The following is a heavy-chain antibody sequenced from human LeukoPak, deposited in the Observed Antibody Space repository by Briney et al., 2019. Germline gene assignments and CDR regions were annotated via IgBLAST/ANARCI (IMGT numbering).Heavy chain of an antibody. CDR1: GFTFSIYA. CDR3: AAPNRGGNSWYELHY. CDR2: ISGSGGST. Sequence: SGGSLRLSCAASGFTFSIYAMTWVRQAPGKGLEWVSIISGSGGSTYYADSVEGRFTISRDNSKNTLYLQMNSLRAEDTAVYYCAAPNRGGNSWYELHYWGQGTLVTVSS. V-gene: IGHV3-23*01. D-gene: IGHD5-12*01. J-gene: IGHJ4*02.